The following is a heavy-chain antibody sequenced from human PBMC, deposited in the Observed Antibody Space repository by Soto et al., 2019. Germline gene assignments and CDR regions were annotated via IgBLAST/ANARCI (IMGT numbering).Heavy chain of an antibody. CDR1: GGSISSSSYY. CDR2: IYYSGST. V-gene: IGHV4-39*01. CDR3: ARRRKSSSNVYYYYYGMDV. Sequence: SETLSLTCTVSGGSISSSSYYWGWIHQPPGNGLEWIGSIYYSGSTYYNPSLKRPVTISVDTSKNQFSLKLSSVTAADTAVYYCARRRKSSSNVYYYYYGMDVWGQGTTVTVSS. D-gene: IGHD6-6*01. J-gene: IGHJ6*02.